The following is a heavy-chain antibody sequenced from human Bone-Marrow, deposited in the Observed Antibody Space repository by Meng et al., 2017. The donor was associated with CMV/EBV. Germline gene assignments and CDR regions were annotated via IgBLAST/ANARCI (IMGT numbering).Heavy chain of an antibody. CDR1: GFTFSTYW. J-gene: IGHJ4*02. V-gene: IGHV3-74*01. Sequence: GESLKISCAASGFTFSTYWMHWVRQAPGKGLVWVSRITSDGNGANYAESVKGRFTITRDNAKNTVYLQMNSLGPEDTAVYYCTRLGWGGIGADYWGQGTLVTVSS. CDR2: ITSDGNGA. D-gene: IGHD3-16*01. CDR3: TRLGWGGIGADY.